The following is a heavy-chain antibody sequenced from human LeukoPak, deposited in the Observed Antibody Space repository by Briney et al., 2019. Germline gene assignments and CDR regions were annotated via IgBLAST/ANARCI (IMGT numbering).Heavy chain of an antibody. CDR3: ARGDPHADL. V-gene: IGHV3-48*03. J-gene: IGHJ5*02. Sequence: GGSLRLSCAASGFDLHTYEMNWVRQAPGKGLEWIAGITISGHTKNYADSVKGRFTISRDSARTSLYLQMNSLRVEDTGVYFCARGDPHADLWGQGTLVTVSS. CDR1: GFDLHTYE. CDR2: ITISGHTK.